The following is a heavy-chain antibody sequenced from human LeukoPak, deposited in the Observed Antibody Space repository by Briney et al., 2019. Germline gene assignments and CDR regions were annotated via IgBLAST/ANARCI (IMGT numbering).Heavy chain of an antibody. D-gene: IGHD4-17*01. Sequence: SQTLSLTCTVSGGSISSGDYYWGWIRQPPGKGLEWIGYIYYSGSTYYNPSLKSRVTISVDTSNNQFSLKLSSVTAADTAVYYCAREALRPSRWLDPWGQGTLVTVSS. CDR3: AREALRPSRWLDP. CDR1: GGSISSGDYY. J-gene: IGHJ5*02. V-gene: IGHV4-30-4*01. CDR2: IYYSGST.